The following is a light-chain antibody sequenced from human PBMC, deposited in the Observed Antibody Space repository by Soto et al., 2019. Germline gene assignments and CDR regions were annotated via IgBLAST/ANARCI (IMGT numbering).Light chain of an antibody. Sequence: ALTQPASVSGSPGQSITISCTGTSSDVGSYDLVSWYQQHPGKAPKFMIYEVTKRPSGVSNRFSGSKSGNTASLTISGLQAEDEADYYCCSYADSSTWVFGGGTKLTVL. J-gene: IGLJ3*02. CDR1: SSDVGSYDL. CDR2: EVT. CDR3: CSYADSSTWV. V-gene: IGLV2-23*02.